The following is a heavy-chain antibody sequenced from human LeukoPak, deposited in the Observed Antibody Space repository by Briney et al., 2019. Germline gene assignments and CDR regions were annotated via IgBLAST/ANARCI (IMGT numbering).Heavy chain of an antibody. V-gene: IGHV3-23*01. CDR2: ISGSGGST. D-gene: IGHD3-22*01. CDR3: AKDPYYYDSSGDLDY. CDR1: GFTFSSYA. Sequence: GGSLRLSCAASGFTFSSYAMSWVRQAPGKGLEWASAISGSGGSTYYADSVKGRFTISRDNSKNTLYLQMNSLRAEDTAVYYCAKDPYYYDSSGDLDYWGQGTLVTVSS. J-gene: IGHJ4*02.